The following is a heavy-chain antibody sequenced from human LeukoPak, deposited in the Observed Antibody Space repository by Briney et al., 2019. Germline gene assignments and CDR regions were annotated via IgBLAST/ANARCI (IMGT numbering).Heavy chain of an antibody. CDR2: IYYSGST. CDR3: APLVAAHDAFDI. CDR1: GGSISSSSYY. D-gene: IGHD2-15*01. V-gene: IGHV4-39*01. Sequence: SETLSLTCTVSGGSISSSSYYWGWIRQPPGKGLEWIGSIYYSGSTYYNPSLKSRVTISVDTSKNQFSLKLSSVTAADTAVYYCAPLVAAHDAFDIWGQGTMVTVSS. J-gene: IGHJ3*02.